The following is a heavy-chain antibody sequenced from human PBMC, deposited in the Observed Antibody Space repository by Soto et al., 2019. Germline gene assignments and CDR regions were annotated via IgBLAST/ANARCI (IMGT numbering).Heavy chain of an antibody. Sequence: ASVKVSCKASGYTFTSYYMHWVRQAPGQGLEWMGIINPSGGSTSYAQKFQGRVTMTRDTSTSTVYMELSSLRSEDTAVYYCARDPPRGVLRYFDWSEGSYSWFDPWGQGTLVTVSS. CDR3: ARDPPRGVLRYFDWSEGSYSWFDP. CDR2: INPSGGST. V-gene: IGHV1-46*01. D-gene: IGHD3-9*01. J-gene: IGHJ5*02. CDR1: GYTFTSYY.